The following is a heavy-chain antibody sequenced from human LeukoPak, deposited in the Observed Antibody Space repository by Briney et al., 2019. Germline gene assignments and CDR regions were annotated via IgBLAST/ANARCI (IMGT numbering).Heavy chain of an antibody. CDR2: IKQDGSEK. Sequence: GGSLRLSCAASGFTFSSYAMHWVRQAPGKGLEWVANIKQDGSEKNYMDSVKGRFTISRDNTKNLLYLQMNSLRAEDTAMYYCAYHSGWYSAIFDSWGQGTLVTVSS. J-gene: IGHJ4*02. V-gene: IGHV3-7*01. CDR3: AYHSGWYSAIFDS. CDR1: GFTFSSYA. D-gene: IGHD6-19*01.